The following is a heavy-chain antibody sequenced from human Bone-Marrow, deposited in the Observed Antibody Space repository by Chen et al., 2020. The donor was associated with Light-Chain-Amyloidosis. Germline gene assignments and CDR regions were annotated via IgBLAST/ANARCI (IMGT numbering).Heavy chain of an antibody. J-gene: IGHJ6*03. CDR2: IIPVIGTI. CDR3: ATARLQAGTYTYYHSYYMHV. Sequence: GTEVKKPGPSVKVSCKASGGTFSSYALNWVRQAPGQGLEWMAEIIPVIGTIRYAPDFQGRVTVTTDESMSTAYKELSSLRSEDTAVYYCATARLQAGTYTYYHSYYMHVWGTGTTVIVSS. V-gene: IGHV1-69*05. D-gene: IGHD1-26*01. CDR1: GGTFSSYA.